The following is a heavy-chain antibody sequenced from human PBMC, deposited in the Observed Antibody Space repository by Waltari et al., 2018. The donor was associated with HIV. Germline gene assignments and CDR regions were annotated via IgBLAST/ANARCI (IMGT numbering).Heavy chain of an antibody. J-gene: IGHJ4*02. CDR2: VNPTGGRT. Sequence: QVHLVQSGAEMKKPGASVKVSCKAPGYTFSTYYMHWVRQDPGQGLEWMGVVNPTGGRTTYAQRFQGRVTVTKETSTSTIYLELSSLKSEDTAVYYCATGSFGRGRIEYWGLGTLVTVSS. V-gene: IGHV1-46*01. CDR1: GYTFSTYY. D-gene: IGHD3-10*01. CDR3: ATGSFGRGRIEY.